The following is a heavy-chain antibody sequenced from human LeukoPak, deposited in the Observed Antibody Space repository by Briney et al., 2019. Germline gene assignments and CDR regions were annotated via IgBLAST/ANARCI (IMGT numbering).Heavy chain of an antibody. CDR1: GYTSTNYD. CDR3: ARVTGSIDY. J-gene: IGHJ4*02. D-gene: IGHD1-26*01. Sequence: GASVKVSCKASGYTSTNYDINWVRQATGQGLEWMGWMNPKSGYTGYAQKFQGRVTMTRDTSISTAYMELGSLRSEDTAVYYCARVTGSIDYWGQGTLVTVSS. CDR2: MNPKSGYT. V-gene: IGHV1-8*01.